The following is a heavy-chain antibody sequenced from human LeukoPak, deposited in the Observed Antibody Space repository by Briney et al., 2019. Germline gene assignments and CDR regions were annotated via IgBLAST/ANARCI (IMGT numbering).Heavy chain of an antibody. CDR2: IIPVLGTS. J-gene: IGHJ6*03. Sequence: SVKVSCKASGYTFTGYYMHWVRQAPGQGLEWMGGIIPVLGTSNYAQKFQGRVTITADESTRTVYMELSSLRSEDTAVYYCARERGGYNYGRAYMDVWGKGTTVTVSS. D-gene: IGHD5-18*01. V-gene: IGHV1-69*13. CDR3: ARERGGYNYGRAYMDV. CDR1: GYTFTGYY.